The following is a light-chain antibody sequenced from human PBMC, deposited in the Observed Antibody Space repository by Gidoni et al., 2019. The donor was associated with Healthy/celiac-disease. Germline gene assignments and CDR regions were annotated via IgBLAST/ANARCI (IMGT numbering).Light chain of an antibody. Sequence: EIVMTQSPATLSVSPGERATLSCRASQSVSSNLAWYQQKPGQATRLLIYGASTRATGIPARFSGSGSGTEFTLTISSRQSEDFAVYYCQQYNKWPPWTFXQXTKVEIK. CDR3: QQYNKWPPWT. CDR2: GAS. V-gene: IGKV3-15*01. CDR1: QSVSSN. J-gene: IGKJ1*01.